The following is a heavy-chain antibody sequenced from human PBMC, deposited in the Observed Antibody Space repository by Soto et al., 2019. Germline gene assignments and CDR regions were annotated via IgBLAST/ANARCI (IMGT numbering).Heavy chain of an antibody. CDR3: AKDIAALDPSPNSLGV. CDR2: ISWNSGSI. CDR1: GFTFDDYA. V-gene: IGHV3-9*01. J-gene: IGHJ6*04. Sequence: GGSLRLSCAASGFTFDDYAMHWVRQAPGKGLEWVSGISWNSGSIGYADSVKGRFTISRDNAKNSLYLQMNSLRAEDTALYYCAKDIAALDPSPNSLGVWGKGTTVTVSS. D-gene: IGHD6-13*01.